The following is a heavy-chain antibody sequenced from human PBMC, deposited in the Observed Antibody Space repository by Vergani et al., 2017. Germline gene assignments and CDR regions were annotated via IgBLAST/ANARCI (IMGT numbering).Heavy chain of an antibody. D-gene: IGHD4-11*01. CDR3: ARDSNEY. Sequence: QLVESGGGWVQPGGSLRLSCVVSGFDFSSYIMNWVRQAPGKGLEWVSFVSTGTKSQSYAESVKGRFTISRDSAKNSLYLQMDSLRAEDTAVYYCARDSNEYWGQGTLVTVSS. V-gene: IGHV3-48*01. CDR1: GFDFSSYI. CDR2: VSTGTKSQ. J-gene: IGHJ4*02.